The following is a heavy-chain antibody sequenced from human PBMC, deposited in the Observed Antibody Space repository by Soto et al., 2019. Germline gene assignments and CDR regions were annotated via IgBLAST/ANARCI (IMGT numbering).Heavy chain of an antibody. CDR3: ARGGEMPSYHYGLDV. Sequence: QVQLVQSGAEVRKPGASVKVSCKASGYTFTTYGISWVRQAPGQGLEWMGWISGYNGHTKYAQKFQGRVTMTTDTSTSTVYMGLRSLRSDDTAVYDCARGGEMPSYHYGLDVWGQGTTVTVSS. CDR1: GYTFTTYG. D-gene: IGHD3-16*01. V-gene: IGHV1-18*01. CDR2: ISGYNGHT. J-gene: IGHJ6*02.